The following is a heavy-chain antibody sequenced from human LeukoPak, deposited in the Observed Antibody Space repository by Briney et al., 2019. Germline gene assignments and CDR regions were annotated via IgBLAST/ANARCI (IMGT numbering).Heavy chain of an antibody. CDR2: ISYDGSNK. J-gene: IGHJ6*02. V-gene: IGHV3-30-3*02. CDR3: AKSAVAGTYYYYGMDV. CDR1: GFTFSSYA. Sequence: GGSLRLSCAASGFTFSSYAMHWVRQAPGKGLEGGAVISYDGSNKYYADSVKGRFTISRDNSKNTLYLQMNSLRAEDTAVYYCAKSAVAGTYYYYGMDVWGQGTTVTVSS. D-gene: IGHD6-19*01.